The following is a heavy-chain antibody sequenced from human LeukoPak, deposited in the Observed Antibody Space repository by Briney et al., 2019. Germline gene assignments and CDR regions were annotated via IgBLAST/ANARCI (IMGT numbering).Heavy chain of an antibody. CDR3: ARYCSSASCYMFYAFDI. V-gene: IGHV1-2*02. Sequence: GASVKVSCKASGYTFTGYYMHWVRQAPGQGLEWMGWINPNSGATNYAQKFQGRVTMTRDTSISTAYMEVSRLRSDDTAVYYCARYCSSASCYMFYAFDIWGQGTMVTVSS. CDR1: GYTFTGYY. CDR2: INPNSGAT. D-gene: IGHD2-2*02. J-gene: IGHJ3*02.